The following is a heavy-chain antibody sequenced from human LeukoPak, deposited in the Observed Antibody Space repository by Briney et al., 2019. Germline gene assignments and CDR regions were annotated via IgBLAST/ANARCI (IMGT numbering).Heavy chain of an antibody. CDR2: INPNSGGT. CDR3: ARAVTMVRGQTYYYYYMDV. Sequence: ASVKVSCKASGYTFTGYYMHWVRQAPGQGLEWMGWINPNSGGTNYAQKFQGRVTMTRDTSINTAYMELSRLRSDDTAVYYCARAVTMVRGQTYYYYYMDVWGKGTTATISS. D-gene: IGHD3-10*01. V-gene: IGHV1-2*02. J-gene: IGHJ6*03. CDR1: GYTFTGYY.